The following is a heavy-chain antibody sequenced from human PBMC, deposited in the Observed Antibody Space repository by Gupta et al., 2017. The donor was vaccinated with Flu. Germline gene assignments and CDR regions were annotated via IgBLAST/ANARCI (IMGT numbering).Heavy chain of an antibody. Sequence: EVQLLESGGGLIQPGGSLRISCVASGFSFSNYAMRWARQVPGKGLEWVSGISHTGSSTYYIDSVKGRFTSSRDNSKNTLYLEMNSLRAEDTAIYYCAKDLWSVSSPTQTYFYYYGMDVWGQGTTVTVSS. CDR2: ISHTGSST. V-gene: IGHV3-23*01. J-gene: IGHJ6*02. D-gene: IGHD3-3*01. CDR3: AKDLWSVSSPTQTYFYYYGMDV. CDR1: GFSFSNYA.